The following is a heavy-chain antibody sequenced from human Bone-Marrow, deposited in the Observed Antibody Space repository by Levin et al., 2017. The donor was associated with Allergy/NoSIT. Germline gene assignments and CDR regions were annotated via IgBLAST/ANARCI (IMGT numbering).Heavy chain of an antibody. CDR1: GYTLTELS. Sequence: ASVKVSCKVSGYTLTELSMHWVRQAPGKGLEWMGGFDPEDGETIYAQKFQGRVTMTEDTSTDTAYMELSSLRSEDTAVYYCATSPSIAAAGSIDYWGQGTLVTVSS. V-gene: IGHV1-24*01. CDR2: FDPEDGET. J-gene: IGHJ4*02. D-gene: IGHD6-13*01. CDR3: ATSPSIAAAGSIDY.